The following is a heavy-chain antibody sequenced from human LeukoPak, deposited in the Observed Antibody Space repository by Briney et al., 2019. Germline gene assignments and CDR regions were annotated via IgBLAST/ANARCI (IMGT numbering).Heavy chain of an antibody. D-gene: IGHD5-18*01. CDR3: ARGFRRYSYGPFDY. CDR2: VWFDGSKT. CDR1: GFIFSNSG. J-gene: IGHJ4*02. V-gene: IGHV3-33*01. Sequence: GGSLRLSCTVSGFIFSNSGMHWVRRAPGKGLEWVAVVWFDGSKTYYGDSVKGRFTISRDNSKNTLYLQMDSLRVDDTAVYFCARGFRRYSYGPFDYWGQGTLVTVSS.